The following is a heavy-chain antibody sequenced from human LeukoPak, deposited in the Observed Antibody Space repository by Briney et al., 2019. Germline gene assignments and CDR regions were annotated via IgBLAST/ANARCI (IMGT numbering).Heavy chain of an antibody. J-gene: IGHJ2*01. CDR2: IYSSGST. Sequence: SETLSLTCNVPDGSISSYYWSWIRQPAGKRLEWIGRIYSSGSTNYNPPLKSRVTTSVDTSKNQFSLKLSSVTAADTAVYYCARGQYHLLYWYFDLWGRGTLVTVSS. CDR1: DGSISSYY. V-gene: IGHV4-4*07. CDR3: ARGQYHLLYWYFDL. D-gene: IGHD2-2*01.